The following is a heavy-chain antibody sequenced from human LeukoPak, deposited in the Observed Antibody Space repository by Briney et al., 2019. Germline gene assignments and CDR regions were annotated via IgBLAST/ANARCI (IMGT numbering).Heavy chain of an antibody. D-gene: IGHD3-10*01. CDR1: GGSISSYY. J-gene: IGHJ5*02. CDR2: IDYSGST. CDR3: VRHYYGSGSYRFDP. Sequence: PSETLSLTCTVSGGSISSYYWSWIRQPPGRGLEWIGYIDYSGSTNYNPSLKSRVTTSIDTSKNQFSLQLSSVTAADTAVYYCVRHYYGSGSYRFDPWGQGTLVTVSS. V-gene: IGHV4-59*08.